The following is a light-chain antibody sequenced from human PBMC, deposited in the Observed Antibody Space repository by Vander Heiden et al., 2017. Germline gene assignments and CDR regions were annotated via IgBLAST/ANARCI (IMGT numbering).Light chain of an antibody. Sequence: ELVLTQSPGTLSLSPGERATLSCRASQSVSSSYLAWYQQKPGQAPRLLIYGASSRATGIPDRFSGSGSGTDFTLTISRLEPEDFAVYYCQQDGSSPWTFGPGTKVDIK. CDR1: QSVSSSY. CDR2: GAS. CDR3: QQDGSSPWT. V-gene: IGKV3-20*01. J-gene: IGKJ3*01.